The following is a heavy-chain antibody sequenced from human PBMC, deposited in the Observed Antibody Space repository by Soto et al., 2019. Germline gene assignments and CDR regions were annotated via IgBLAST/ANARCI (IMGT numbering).Heavy chain of an antibody. V-gene: IGHV4-59*01. CDR1: GGSISSYY. J-gene: IGHJ4*02. D-gene: IGHD5-12*01. CDR3: ARDSKRGYSGYDKLDY. CDR2: IYDSGST. Sequence: QVQLQESGPGLVKPSETLSLTCTVSGGSISSYYWTWIRQPPGKGLEWIGYIYDSGSTNYNPSLKSRVTISVDTSKNQFSLKLSSVTAADTAVYYCARDSKRGYSGYDKLDYWGQGTLVTVSS.